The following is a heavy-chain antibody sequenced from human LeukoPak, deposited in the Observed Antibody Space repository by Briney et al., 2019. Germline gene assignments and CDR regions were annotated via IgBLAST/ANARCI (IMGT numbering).Heavy chain of an antibody. Sequence: GGSLRLSCAASGFTFSSYSMNWVRQAPGKGLEWVSSISSSSSYIYYADSVKGRFTISRYNAKNSLYLQVNSLRAEDTAVYYCARVRPYCTNGVCYLDYWGQGTLVTVSS. D-gene: IGHD2-8*01. CDR3: ARVRPYCTNGVCYLDY. V-gene: IGHV3-21*01. CDR2: ISSSSSYI. CDR1: GFTFSSYS. J-gene: IGHJ4*02.